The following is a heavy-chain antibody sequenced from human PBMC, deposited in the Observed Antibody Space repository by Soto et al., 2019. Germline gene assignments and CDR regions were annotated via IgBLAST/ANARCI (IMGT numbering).Heavy chain of an antibody. D-gene: IGHD3-3*01. CDR3: ARVAGGTIFGVVIDDY. CDR1: GGSISSGDYY. CDR2: IYYSGST. Sequence: SETLSLTCTVSGGSISSGDYYWSWIRQPPGKGLEWIGYIYYSGSTYYNPSLKSRVTISVDTSKNQFSLKLSSVTAADTAVYYCARVAGGTIFGVVIDDYLGQGTLVTVSS. V-gene: IGHV4-30-4*01. J-gene: IGHJ4*02.